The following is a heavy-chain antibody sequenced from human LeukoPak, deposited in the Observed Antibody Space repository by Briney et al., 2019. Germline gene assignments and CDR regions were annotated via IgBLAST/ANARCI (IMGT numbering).Heavy chain of an antibody. D-gene: IGHD2-2*01. CDR2: IDPSSTYI. CDR1: GFTVSTNY. CDR3: ARAPTVLVGYCSSSSCQADY. Sequence: GGSLRLSCAASGFTVSTNYMSWVRQAPGKGLEWVSAIDPSSTYIYYADSVKGRFTISRDNAENSLYLQMNSLRVEDTAVYYCARAPTVLVGYCSSSSCQADYWGQGTLVTVSS. J-gene: IGHJ4*02. V-gene: IGHV3-21*01.